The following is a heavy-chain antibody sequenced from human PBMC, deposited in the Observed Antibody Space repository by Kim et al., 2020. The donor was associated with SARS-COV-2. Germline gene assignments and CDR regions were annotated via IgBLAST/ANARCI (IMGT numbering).Heavy chain of an antibody. D-gene: IGHD6-13*01. V-gene: IGHV1-24*01. Sequence: ASVKVSCKVSGYTLTELSMHWVRQAPGKGLEWMGGFDPEDGETIYAQKFQGRVTMTEDTSTDTAYMELSSLRSEDTAVYYCATDTPFRIAAAGNTRPAAVNWFDPWGQGTLVTVSS. CDR2: FDPEDGET. J-gene: IGHJ5*02. CDR3: ATDTPFRIAAAGNTRPAAVNWFDP. CDR1: GYTLTELS.